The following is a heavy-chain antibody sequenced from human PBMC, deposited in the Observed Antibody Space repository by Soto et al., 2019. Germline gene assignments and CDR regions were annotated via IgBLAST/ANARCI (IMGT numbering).Heavy chain of an antibody. CDR1: GFSFTSYW. J-gene: IGHJ6*02. V-gene: IGHV5-51*01. Sequence: GESLKISCKGSGFSFTSYWIGWVRQMPGKGLEWMGIIYPGDSDTRYSPSFQGQVTISADKSISTAYLQWSSLKASDTAMYYCARTAAAGKYYYGVDVWGQGTTVTVSS. CDR3: ARTAAAGKYYYGVDV. D-gene: IGHD6-13*01. CDR2: IYPGDSDT.